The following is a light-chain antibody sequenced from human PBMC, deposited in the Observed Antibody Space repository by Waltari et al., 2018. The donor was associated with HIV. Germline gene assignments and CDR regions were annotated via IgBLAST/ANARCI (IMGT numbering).Light chain of an antibody. CDR1: SSDFGFDNY. CDR3: TSYTTSDTLR. V-gene: IGLV2-14*03. J-gene: IGLJ3*02. CDR2: EVS. Sequence: QSVLTQPASVSGSPGQSVTISCTGTSSDFGFDNYVSWYQQYPGKAPTLLIYEVSSRPSGVSDRFAGSKSGNTASLTISGLQNEDEADYFCTSYTTSDTLRFGGGTKVTVL.